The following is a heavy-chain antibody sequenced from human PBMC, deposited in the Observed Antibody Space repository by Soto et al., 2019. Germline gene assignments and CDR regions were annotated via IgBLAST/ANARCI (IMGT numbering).Heavy chain of an antibody. CDR3: ARAWVKYYDSSRHFDY. CDR1: GGSISSGGYS. D-gene: IGHD3-22*01. V-gene: IGHV4-30-2*01. J-gene: IGHJ4*02. CDR2: IYHSGST. Sequence: QLQLQESGSGLVKPSQTLSLTCAVSGGSISSGGYSWSWIRQPPGKGLEWIGYIYHSGSTYYNPSLKSRVTISVDRSKNQFSLKLSAVTAADTAVYYCARAWVKYYDSSRHFDYWGQGTLVTVSS.